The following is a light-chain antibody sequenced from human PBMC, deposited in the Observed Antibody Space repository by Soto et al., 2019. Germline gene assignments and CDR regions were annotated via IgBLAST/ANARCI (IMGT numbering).Light chain of an antibody. CDR2: GVT. CDR1: QSVSSF. J-gene: IGKJ3*01. V-gene: IGKV3-20*01. CDR3: LQFASPPQT. Sequence: EIVLTQSPGTLSLSPGERATLSCRASQSVSSFLAWYQQKPGQAPRLLIYGVTSRATGIPDRFSGSGSGTDFTLTVSSLEPEDFAVYYCLQFASPPQTFGTGT.